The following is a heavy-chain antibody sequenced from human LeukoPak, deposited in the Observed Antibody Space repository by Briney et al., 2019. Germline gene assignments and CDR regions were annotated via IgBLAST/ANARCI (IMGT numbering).Heavy chain of an antibody. CDR1: GFTFSSYW. J-gene: IGHJ4*02. D-gene: IGHD2-15*01. Sequence: GGSLRLSCAASGFTFSSYWMSWVRQAPGKGLEWVANIKQEGSEKYYVDSVKGRFTISRDNAKNSLYLQMNSLRAEDTAVYYCASPLHCSGGSCYSSFDYWGQGTLVTVSS. CDR3: ASPLHCSGGSCYSSFDY. CDR2: IKQEGSEK. V-gene: IGHV3-7*01.